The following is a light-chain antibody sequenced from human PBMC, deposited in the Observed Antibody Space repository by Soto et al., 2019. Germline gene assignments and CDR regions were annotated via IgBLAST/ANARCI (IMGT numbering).Light chain of an antibody. V-gene: IGKV1D-16*01. Sequence: DIQMTQSPSSVSASIGDRVTITCRASQDIGRRLAWFQQKPGKAPKYLIQAASSLQGGVPSTFSGSGSGTDFTLTINTLHPEDFATYYCQQYNSYSWTFGQGTKVEIK. J-gene: IGKJ1*01. CDR1: QDIGRR. CDR3: QQYNSYSWT. CDR2: AAS.